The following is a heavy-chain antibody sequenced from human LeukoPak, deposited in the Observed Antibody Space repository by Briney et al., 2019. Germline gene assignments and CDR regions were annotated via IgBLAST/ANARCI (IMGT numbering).Heavy chain of an antibody. D-gene: IGHD2-2*01. J-gene: IGHJ4*02. CDR1: GFTFSSHW. CDR2: INSDGSST. V-gene: IGHV3-74*01. Sequence: GGSLRLSCAASGFTFSSHWMHWVRQAPGKGLVWVPRINSDGSSTTYADPVKGRFTVSRDNAKNTLYLQMNSLRAEDTAVYYCARLSCSSTSCSTYDYWGQGTLVTVSS. CDR3: ARLSCSSTSCSTYDY.